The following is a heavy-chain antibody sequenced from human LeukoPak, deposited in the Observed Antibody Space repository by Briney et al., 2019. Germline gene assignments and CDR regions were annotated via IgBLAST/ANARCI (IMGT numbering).Heavy chain of an antibody. V-gene: IGHV4-61*02. J-gene: IGHJ4*02. Sequence: SETLSLTCTVSGGSISSGSNYWSWIRQPAGKGLEWIGRIYTTGRTIYNPSLKSQVTISINTSKNQFSLKLTSVTATDTAMYYCARESLEFRFFDFWGQGALVTVSS. CDR3: ARESLEFRFFDF. CDR2: IYTTGRT. CDR1: GGSISSGSNY. D-gene: IGHD1-1*01.